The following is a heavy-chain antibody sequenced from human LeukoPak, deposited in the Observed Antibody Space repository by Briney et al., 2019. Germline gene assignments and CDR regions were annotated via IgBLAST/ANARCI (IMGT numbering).Heavy chain of an antibody. CDR2: ISAYNGNT. J-gene: IGHJ4*02. CDR3: ARATYGSGSYSPYYFDY. V-gene: IGHV1-18*01. D-gene: IGHD3-10*01. CDR1: GYTFTSYG. Sequence: HRASVNVSCTASGYTFTSYGISWVRQAPGQGLECMGWISAYNGNTNYAQKLQGRVTMTTDTSTSTAYMELRSLRSDDTAVYYCARATYGSGSYSPYYFDYWGQGTLVTVSS.